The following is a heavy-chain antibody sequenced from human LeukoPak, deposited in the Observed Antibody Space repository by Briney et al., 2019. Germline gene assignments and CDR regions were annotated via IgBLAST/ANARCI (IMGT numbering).Heavy chain of an antibody. V-gene: IGHV3-30*02. Sequence: GGSLRLSCAASGFTFSSYGMHWVRQAPGKGLEWVAFIRYDGSNKYYADSVKGRFTISRDNAKNSLYLQMNSLRAEDTAVYYCARDRLDSSGPEEDGMDVWGQGTTVTVSS. J-gene: IGHJ6*02. CDR2: IRYDGSNK. D-gene: IGHD3-22*01. CDR3: ARDRLDSSGPEEDGMDV. CDR1: GFTFSSYG.